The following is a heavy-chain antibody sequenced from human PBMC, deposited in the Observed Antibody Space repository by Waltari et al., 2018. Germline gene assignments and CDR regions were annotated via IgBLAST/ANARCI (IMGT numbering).Heavy chain of an antibody. CDR1: GYYISSGYY. J-gene: IGHJ4*02. V-gene: IGHV4-38-2*01. CDR3: ARYFDY. Sequence: QVQLQESGPGLVKPSETLSLTCAVSGYYISSGYYGGWIRQPPGKGLEWIGSIYHSGSTYYNPSLKSRVTISVDTSKNQFSLKLSSVTAADTAVYYCARYFDYWGQGTLVTVSS. CDR2: IYHSGST.